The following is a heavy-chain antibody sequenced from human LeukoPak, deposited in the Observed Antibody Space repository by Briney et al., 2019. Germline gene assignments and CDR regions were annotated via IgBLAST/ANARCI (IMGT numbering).Heavy chain of an antibody. CDR3: ARESYGDYFIDY. J-gene: IGHJ4*02. CDR2: ISSSSSYI. V-gene: IGHV3-21*01. Sequence: GGSLRLSCAASGFTLSSYSMNWVRQAPGKGLEWVSSISSSSSYIYYADSVKGRFTISRDNAKNSLYLQMNSLRAEDTAVYYCARESYGDYFIDYWGQGTLVTVSS. CDR1: GFTLSSYS. D-gene: IGHD4-17*01.